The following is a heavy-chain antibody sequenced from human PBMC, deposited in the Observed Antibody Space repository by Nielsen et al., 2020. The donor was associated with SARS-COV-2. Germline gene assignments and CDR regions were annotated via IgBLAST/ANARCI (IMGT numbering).Heavy chain of an antibody. CDR1: GFTFSSHG. J-gene: IGHJ4*02. CDR3: ARGNGWGSYFDY. Sequence: GESLKISCAASGFTFSSHGMHWVRQAPGKGLEWVAVISYDGSNKYYADSVKGRFTISRDNSKNTLYLQMNSLRAEDTAVYYCARGNGWGSYFDYWGQGTLVTVSS. D-gene: IGHD7-27*01. V-gene: IGHV3-30*03. CDR2: ISYDGSNK.